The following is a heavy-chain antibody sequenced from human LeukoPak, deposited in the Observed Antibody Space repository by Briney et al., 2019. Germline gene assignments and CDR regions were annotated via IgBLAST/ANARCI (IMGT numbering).Heavy chain of an antibody. CDR1: GFTFSSYA. CDR2: ISGSGGST. Sequence: GGSLRLSCAASGFTFSSYAMSWVRQAPGKGLEWVSAISGSGGSTDYADSVKGRFTISRDNSKNTLYLQRNSLRAEDTAVYYCAKDRWELGSDDAFDIWGQGTMVTVSS. J-gene: IGHJ3*02. CDR3: AKDRWELGSDDAFDI. V-gene: IGHV3-23*01. D-gene: IGHD1-26*01.